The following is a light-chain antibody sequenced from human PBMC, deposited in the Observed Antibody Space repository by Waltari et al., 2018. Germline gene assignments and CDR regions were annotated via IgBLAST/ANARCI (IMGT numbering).Light chain of an antibody. CDR3: CSYAGNSIYV. Sequence: QSALTQPAPVSGSPGQSITIPCPGTSSDIGSYDLFSWYQHPPGQAPKLMIFEASQRPSGVSNRFSGSKSGNTASLTISGLQAEDEADYHCCSYAGNSIYVFGTGTKVTVL. V-gene: IGLV2-23*01. J-gene: IGLJ1*01. CDR2: EAS. CDR1: SSDIGSYDL.